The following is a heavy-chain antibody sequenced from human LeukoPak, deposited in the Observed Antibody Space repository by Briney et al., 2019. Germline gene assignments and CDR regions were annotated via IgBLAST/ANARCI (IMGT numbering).Heavy chain of an antibody. V-gene: IGHV4-34*01. CDR1: GGSFSGSN. Sequence: SETLSLTCAVCGGSFSGSNWSWIRQPPGKGLEWIGEIYNSGSTIYNPSLKSRVTISVDTSKNQFSLNLISVTAADTAVYYCVRTYDYWGQGTLVTVSS. CDR2: IYNSGST. CDR3: VRTYDY. J-gene: IGHJ4*02.